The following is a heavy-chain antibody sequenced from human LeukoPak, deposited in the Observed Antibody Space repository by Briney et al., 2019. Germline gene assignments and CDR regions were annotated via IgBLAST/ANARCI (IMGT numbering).Heavy chain of an antibody. CDR2: ISGSGGST. CDR3: AKDYCSGGSCYYGDYFGY. J-gene: IGHJ4*02. Sequence: GGSLRLSCAASGFTFSSYAMSWVRQAPGKGLEWVSAISGSGGSTYYADSVKGRFTISRDNSKNTLYLQMNSLRAEDTAVYYCAKDYCSGGSCYYGDYFGYWGQGTLVTVSS. D-gene: IGHD2-15*01. V-gene: IGHV3-23*01. CDR1: GFTFSSYA.